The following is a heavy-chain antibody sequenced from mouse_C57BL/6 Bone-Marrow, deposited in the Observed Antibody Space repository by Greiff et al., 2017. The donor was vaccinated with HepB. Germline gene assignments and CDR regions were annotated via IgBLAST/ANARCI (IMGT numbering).Heavy chain of an antibody. V-gene: IGHV7-1*01. J-gene: IGHJ1*03. CDR1: GFTFSDFY. CDR2: SRNKANDYTT. Sequence: EVNVVESGGGLVQSGRSLRLSCATSGFTFSDFYMEWVRQAPGKGLEWIAASRNKANDYTTEYSASVKGRFIVSRDTSQSILYLQMNALRAEDTAIYYCARDASFQDWYFDVWGTGTTVTVSS. CDR3: ARDASFQDWYFDV. D-gene: IGHD1-2*01.